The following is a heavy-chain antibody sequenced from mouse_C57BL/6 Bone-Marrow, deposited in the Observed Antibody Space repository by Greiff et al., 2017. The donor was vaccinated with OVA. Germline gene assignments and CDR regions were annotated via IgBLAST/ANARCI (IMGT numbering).Heavy chain of an antibody. CDR2: IDPETGGT. Sequence: VQLQQSGAELVRPGASVTLSCKASGYTFTDYEMHWVKQTPVHGLEWIGAIDPETGGTAYNQKFKGKAILTADKSSSTAYMELRSLTSEDSAVYYCTSSGLGHLFAFWGQGTLVTVSA. CDR3: TSSGLGHLFAF. CDR1: GYTFTDYE. D-gene: IGHD4-1*01. V-gene: IGHV1-15*01. J-gene: IGHJ3*01.